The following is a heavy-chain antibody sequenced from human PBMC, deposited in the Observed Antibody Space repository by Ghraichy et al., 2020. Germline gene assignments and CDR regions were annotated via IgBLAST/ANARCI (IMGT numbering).Heavy chain of an antibody. Sequence: ASVKVSCKASGYTFTSYGISWVRQAPGQGLEWMGWISAYNGNTNYAQKLQGRVTMTTDTSTSTAYMELRSLRSDDTAVYYCARDFVIRWLGGYEDGYYYYGMDVWGQGTTVTVSS. CDR1: GYTFTSYG. CDR2: ISAYNGNT. CDR3: ARDFVIRWLGGYEDGYYYYGMDV. J-gene: IGHJ6*02. V-gene: IGHV1-18*01. D-gene: IGHD5-12*01.